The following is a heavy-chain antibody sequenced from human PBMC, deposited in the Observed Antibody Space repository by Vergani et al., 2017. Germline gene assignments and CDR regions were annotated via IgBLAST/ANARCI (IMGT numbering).Heavy chain of an antibody. V-gene: IGHV4-39*02. J-gene: IGHJ3*01. Sequence: QLQLQESGPGLVKPSETLSLSCRVSGDSISRSHYYWGFIRQPPGKGLKWIGSIPSCGSPYSNPTLKSRLAFSVDTSKNLFSLRLKSVTATDTGMYYCARPVGPSAIADGYHVWGQGTMVTVS. CDR3: ARPVGPSAIADGYHV. CDR2: IPSCGSP. CDR1: GDSISRSHYY. D-gene: IGHD3-10*01.